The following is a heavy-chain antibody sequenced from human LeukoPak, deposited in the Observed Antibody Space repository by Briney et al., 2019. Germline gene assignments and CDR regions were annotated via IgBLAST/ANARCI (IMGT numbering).Heavy chain of an antibody. CDR2: IRYDGSNK. CDR1: GFTFSTYD. Sequence: GGSLRLSCAASGFTFSTYDIHRVRQAPGKGLEWVAFIRYDGSNKYYADSVKGRFTISRDNSKNTLYLQMNSLRAEDTAVYYCAKGYSYYFDYWGQGTLVTVSS. J-gene: IGHJ4*02. CDR3: AKGYSYYFDY. D-gene: IGHD1-1*01. V-gene: IGHV3-30*02.